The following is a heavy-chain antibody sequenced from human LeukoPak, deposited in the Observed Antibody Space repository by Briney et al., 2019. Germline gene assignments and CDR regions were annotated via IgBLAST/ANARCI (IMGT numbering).Heavy chain of an antibody. CDR3: ARLNDDGGHFDY. V-gene: IGHV4-4*02. J-gene: IGHJ4*02. CDR1: GDPITKSNW. D-gene: IGHD4-23*01. Sequence: SGTLSLTCTVSGDPITKSNWWGWVRQPPGRGLQWVGQIYHGGSTDYNPSLKSRVSISMDKSKNQFSLRLTSVTAEDTAVYYCARLNDDGGHFDYWGQGTLVTVSS. CDR2: IYHGGST.